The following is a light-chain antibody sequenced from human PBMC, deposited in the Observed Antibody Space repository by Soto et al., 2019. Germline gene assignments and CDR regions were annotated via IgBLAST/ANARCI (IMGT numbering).Light chain of an antibody. CDR2: AAS. V-gene: IGKV1-39*01. J-gene: IGKJ4*01. CDR1: LGISTY. Sequence: DIQMTQSPSPLSASVGDRVTITCRASLGISTYVSWYQERPGKAPQLLIYAASILQSGVSSKFSGSGSGPDFTLTTSSLQPEEFAAYSCKQNYNYPLTSGGGTTVDIK. CDR3: KQNYNYPLT.